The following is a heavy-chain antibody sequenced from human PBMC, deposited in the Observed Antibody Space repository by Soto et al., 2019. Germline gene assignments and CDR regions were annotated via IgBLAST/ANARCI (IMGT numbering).Heavy chain of an antibody. D-gene: IGHD3-10*01. J-gene: IGHJ5*02. CDR1: GGSISSYY. V-gene: IGHV4-59*08. CDR3: ARHKKGGELLWFGEFDP. Sequence: PSETLSLTCTVSGGSISSYYWSWIRQPPGKGLEWIGYIYYSGSTNYNPSLKSRVTISVDTSKNQFSLKLSSVTAADTAVYYFARHKKGGELLWFGEFDPWGQGTLVTAPQ. CDR2: IYYSGST.